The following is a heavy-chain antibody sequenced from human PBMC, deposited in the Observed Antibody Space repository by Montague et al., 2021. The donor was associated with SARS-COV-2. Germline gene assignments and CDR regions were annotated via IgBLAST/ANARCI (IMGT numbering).Heavy chain of an antibody. D-gene: IGHD5-12*01. J-gene: IGHJ4*02. CDR1: ADTNSTTSFF. Sequence: SETLSLTCSVYADTNSTTSFFLASSCQPPAKGPASLGCLYNNWFPFHNPSPKSRVTIPVDTSKKQFSLKLTSATAAFTALYFCARHGTPGYGPFDSWGQGTLVGVSS. V-gene: IGHV4-39*01. CDR3: ARHGTPGYGPFDS. CDR2: LYNNWFP.